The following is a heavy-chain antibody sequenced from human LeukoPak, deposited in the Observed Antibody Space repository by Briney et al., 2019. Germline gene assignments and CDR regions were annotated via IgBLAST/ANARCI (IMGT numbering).Heavy chain of an antibody. Sequence: ASVKVSCKASGYTFTSYYMHWVRQAPGQGLEWMGIINPSGGSTSYAQKFQGRVTMTRDTSTSTVYMELSSLRSEDTAVYYCAKPGLGRITISSRTRPDYYYYMDVWGKGTTVTVSS. CDR2: INPSGGST. D-gene: IGHD3-3*01. V-gene: IGHV1-46*01. CDR3: AKPGLGRITISSRTRPDYYYYMDV. CDR1: GYTFTSYY. J-gene: IGHJ6*03.